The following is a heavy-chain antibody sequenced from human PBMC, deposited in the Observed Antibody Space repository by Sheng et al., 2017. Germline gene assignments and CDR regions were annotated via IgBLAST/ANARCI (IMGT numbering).Heavy chain of an antibody. J-gene: IGHJ5*02. Sequence: QVQLVQSGTEVKKPGYSVKVSCKASGGIFSNYKISWVRRAPGQGLEWMGDIITRFGATTYAQKFQDRVTISADESTTTAHLEMSSLRFEDTGVYYCVRDDGYIYGHHWFDPVGAREPW. CDR1: GGIFSNYK. CDR2: IITRFGAT. D-gene: IGHD5-18*01. CDR3: VRDDGYIYGHHWFDPV. V-gene: IGHV1-69*13.